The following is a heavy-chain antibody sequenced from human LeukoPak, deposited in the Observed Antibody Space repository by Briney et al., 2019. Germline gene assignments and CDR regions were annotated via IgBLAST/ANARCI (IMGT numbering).Heavy chain of an antibody. Sequence: GGSLRLSCAASGFTFSSYAMNWVRQAPGKGLEWVSGISGSGGSTYYADSVKGRFTIPRDNSKNTLYLQMNSLRAEDTAVYYCAKAVDVSGSYGYFDYWGQGTLVTVSS. V-gene: IGHV3-23*01. J-gene: IGHJ4*02. CDR1: GFTFSSYA. CDR3: AKAVDVSGSYGYFDY. CDR2: ISGSGGST. D-gene: IGHD3-10*01.